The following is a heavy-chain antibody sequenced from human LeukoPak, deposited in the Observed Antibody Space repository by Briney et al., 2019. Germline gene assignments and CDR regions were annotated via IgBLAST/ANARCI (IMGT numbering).Heavy chain of an antibody. CDR3: ARAPDDYDFWSGPFDY. J-gene: IGHJ4*02. CDR1: GYTFTSYG. CDR2: ISAYSGNT. D-gene: IGHD3-3*01. Sequence: ASVKVSCKASGYTFTSYGISWVRQAPGQGLEWMGWISAYSGNTNYAQNLQGRVTMTTDTSTSTAYMELRSLRSDDSAVYYCARAPDDYDFWSGPFDYWGRGTLVTVSS. V-gene: IGHV1-18*01.